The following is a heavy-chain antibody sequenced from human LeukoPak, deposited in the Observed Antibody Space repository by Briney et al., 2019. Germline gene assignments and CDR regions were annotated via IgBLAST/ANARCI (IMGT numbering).Heavy chain of an antibody. CDR3: ARIPLASNAFDI. D-gene: IGHD3-3*02. J-gene: IGHJ3*02. CDR1: GGSFSGYY. Sequence: SETLSLTCAVYGGSFSGYYWSWIRQPPGKGLEWIGEINHSGCNNYNPSLKSRVTISVDTSKNQFSMKLISVTAADTAVYYCARIPLASNAFDIWGQGTMVTVSS. V-gene: IGHV4-34*01. CDR2: INHSGCN.